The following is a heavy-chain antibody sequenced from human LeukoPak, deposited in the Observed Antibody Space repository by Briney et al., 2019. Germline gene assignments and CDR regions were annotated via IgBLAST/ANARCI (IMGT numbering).Heavy chain of an antibody. CDR2: ITGSGGST. Sequence: GGSLRLSCASSGFTFSSYAMSWVRQAPGKGLEWVSAITGSGGSTYYADSVKGRFTISRDNSKNTLSLQMNSLRAEDTAIYYCAKNGDRGAYCSGGSCYPYYYYYMDVWGKGTTVTISS. V-gene: IGHV3-23*01. D-gene: IGHD2-15*01. J-gene: IGHJ6*03. CDR3: AKNGDRGAYCSGGSCYPYYYYYMDV. CDR1: GFTFSSYA.